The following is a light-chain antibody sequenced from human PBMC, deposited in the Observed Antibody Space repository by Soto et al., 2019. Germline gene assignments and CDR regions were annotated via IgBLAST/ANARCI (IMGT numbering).Light chain of an antibody. CDR3: QQYNNWPPWT. Sequence: EIVLTQSPGTLSLSPGERATLSCRASQSVSSDLAWYQHKPGQAPRLLIQGASTRATGIPARFSGSGSGTEFTLTISSLQSEDFAVYYCQQYNNWPPWTFGQGTKVDIK. CDR1: QSVSSD. CDR2: GAS. V-gene: IGKV3-15*01. J-gene: IGKJ1*01.